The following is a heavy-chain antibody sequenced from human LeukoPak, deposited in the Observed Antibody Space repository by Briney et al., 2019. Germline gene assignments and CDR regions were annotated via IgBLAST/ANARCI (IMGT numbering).Heavy chain of an antibody. Sequence: GGSLRLSCAASGFTFSNYAMSWARQATGKGLEWVSFISGSGDITHYADSVKGRFTISRDNYKNTLYLQMDSLRAEDTAVYYCANDNLSWGQGTLVTVSS. J-gene: IGHJ5*02. V-gene: IGHV3-23*01. CDR2: ISGSGDIT. CDR3: ANDNLS. CDR1: GFTFSNYA.